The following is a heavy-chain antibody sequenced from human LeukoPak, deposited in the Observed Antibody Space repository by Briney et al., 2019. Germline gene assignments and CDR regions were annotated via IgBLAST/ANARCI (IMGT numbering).Heavy chain of an antibody. CDR1: GFTFSSYA. V-gene: IGHV3-23*01. D-gene: IGHD4-17*01. CDR3: AKVSHYGDYGYYYYGMDV. CDR2: ISGSGGST. Sequence: GGSLRLSCAASGFTFSSYAMSWVRQAPGKGLEWVSAISGSGGSTYYADSVKGRFTISRDNSKNTLYLQMNSLRAEDTAVYYCAKVSHYGDYGYYYYGMDVWGQGTTVTVSS. J-gene: IGHJ6*02.